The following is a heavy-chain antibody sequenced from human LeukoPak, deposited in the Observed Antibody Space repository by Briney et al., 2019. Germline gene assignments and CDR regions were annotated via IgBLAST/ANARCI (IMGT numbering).Heavy chain of an antibody. CDR2: IYYSGST. J-gene: IGHJ4*02. CDR3: ASHHDYGDYADY. CDR1: GGSISSYY. D-gene: IGHD4-17*01. V-gene: IGHV4-59*01. Sequence: PSETLSLTCTVSGGSISSYYWSWIRQPPGKGLEWIGYIYYSGSTNYNPSLKSRVTISVDTSKSQFSLKLSSVTAADTAVYYCASHHDYGDYADYWGQGTLVTVSS.